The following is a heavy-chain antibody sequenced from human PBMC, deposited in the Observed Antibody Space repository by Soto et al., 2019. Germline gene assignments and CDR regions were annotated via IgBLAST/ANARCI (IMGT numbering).Heavy chain of an antibody. CDR2: IYYSGST. V-gene: IGHV4-59*01. CDR3: ARVQEAKRLYYYYYMDV. D-gene: IGHD3-16*01. Sequence: SETLSLTCTVSGGSISSYYWSWIRQPPGKGLEWIGYIYYSGSTNYNPSLKSRVTISVDTSKNQFSLQLSSVTAADTAVYYCARVQEAKRLYYYYYMDVWGKGTTVTVSS. CDR1: GGSISSYY. J-gene: IGHJ6*03.